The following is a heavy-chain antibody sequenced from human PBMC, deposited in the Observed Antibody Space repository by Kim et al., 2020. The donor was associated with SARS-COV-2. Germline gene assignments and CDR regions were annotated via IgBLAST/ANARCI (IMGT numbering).Heavy chain of an antibody. CDR1: GGSISSSNW. V-gene: IGHV4-4*02. CDR2: IYHSGST. D-gene: IGHD3-10*01. Sequence: SETLSLTCAVSGGSISSSNWWSWVRQPPGKGLEWIGEIYHSGSTNYNPSLKSRVTISVDKSKNQFSLKLSSVTAADTAVYYCARVGFGESNQFDYWGQGTLVTVSS. J-gene: IGHJ4*02. CDR3: ARVGFGESNQFDY.